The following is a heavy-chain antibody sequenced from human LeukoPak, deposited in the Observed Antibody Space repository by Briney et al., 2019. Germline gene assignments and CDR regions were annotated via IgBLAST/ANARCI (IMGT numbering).Heavy chain of an antibody. V-gene: IGHV3-23*01. D-gene: IGHD5-24*01. CDR3: AKQDGYNPHVAFDI. J-gene: IGHJ3*02. Sequence: GGSLRLSCAASGFTFSRYAMSWVRQAPGKGLEWVSSFSGSGGSSYYEDSVRGRFTISRDNSKNTLSLQMSSLRAEDTAIYYCAKQDGYNPHVAFDIWGQGTMVTVSS. CDR1: GFTFSRYA. CDR2: FSGSGGSS.